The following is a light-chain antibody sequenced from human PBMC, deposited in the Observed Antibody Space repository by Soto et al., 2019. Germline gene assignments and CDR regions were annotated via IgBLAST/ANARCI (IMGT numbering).Light chain of an antibody. J-gene: IGKJ4*01. CDR3: QQYAEPPLT. V-gene: IGKV3-20*01. CDR1: QTVRNNY. CDR2: DAS. Sequence: EFALTQSPGTLSLSPGERATLSCRASQTVRNNYLAWYQQKPGQAPRLLIYDASSRATGIPDRFSGGGSGTDFTLTVTRLEPEDFAVYDCQQYAEPPLTFGGGTKVDIK.